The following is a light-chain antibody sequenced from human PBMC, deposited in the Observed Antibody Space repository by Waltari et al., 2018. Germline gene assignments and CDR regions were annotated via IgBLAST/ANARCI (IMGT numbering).Light chain of an antibody. CDR3: CSYAGSTTRWV. CDR2: AVS. CDR1: SSDVGSYTL. J-gene: IGLJ3*02. V-gene: IGLV2-23*02. Sequence: QSALTQPASVSGSPGQSITISCTGTSSDVGSYTLVSWYQQHPGKAPKLIIYAVSKRPSGASARFSGSQSCNTASLTISGLQAEDEADYYCCSYAGSTTRWVFGGGTKLTVL.